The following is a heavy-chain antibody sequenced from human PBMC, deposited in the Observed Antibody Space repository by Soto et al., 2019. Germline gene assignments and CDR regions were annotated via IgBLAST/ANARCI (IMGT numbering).Heavy chain of an antibody. Sequence: XVSLRLSCSASGFSFSSYAMSWVRQAPGKGLDWVSAITGSGGSTCYADSVKGRFTISGDNSKNTLYLQMNSLRAEDTAVYYCAKDLRDIVATIPYNYYYNYGMDVWGQGTTVAVSS. D-gene: IGHD5-12*01. CDR3: AKDLRDIVATIPYNYYYNYGMDV. J-gene: IGHJ6*02. V-gene: IGHV3-23*01. CDR1: GFSFSSYA. CDR2: ITGSGGST.